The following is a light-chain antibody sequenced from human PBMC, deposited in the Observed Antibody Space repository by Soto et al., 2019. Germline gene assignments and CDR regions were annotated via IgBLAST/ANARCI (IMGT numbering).Light chain of an antibody. Sequence: DIQMTQTPSSLSASVGDRVTITCEASQAISSALSWYQQTPGKAPKLLIYDASNLETGVPSRFSASGSGAEFTLTISSLQPEDFATYYCQQFNSYPITFGQGTRLEIK. V-gene: IGKV1-33*01. CDR2: DAS. CDR3: QQFNSYPIT. CDR1: QAISSA. J-gene: IGKJ5*01.